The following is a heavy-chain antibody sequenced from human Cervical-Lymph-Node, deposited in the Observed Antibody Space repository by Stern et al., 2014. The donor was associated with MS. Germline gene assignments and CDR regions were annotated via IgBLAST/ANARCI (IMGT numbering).Heavy chain of an antibody. V-gene: IGHV2-5*02. CDR1: GFSLTTSGVG. D-gene: IGHD1-14*01. CDR3: APKPTGAGVAAYNWFDP. J-gene: IGHJ5*02. CDR2: IYWDGEE. Sequence: QITLKESGPTLVKPTQTLTLTCTFSGFSLTTSGVGVGWIRQPPGKALEWLALIYWDGEERYNPSFKNRLTLTKDTSKNQVVLTMTNMDPVDTATYFCAPKPTGAGVAAYNWFDPWGQGILVIVSS.